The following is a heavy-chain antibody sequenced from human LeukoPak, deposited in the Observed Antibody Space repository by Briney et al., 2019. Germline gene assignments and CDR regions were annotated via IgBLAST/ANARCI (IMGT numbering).Heavy chain of an antibody. J-gene: IGHJ4*02. Sequence: PSETLSLTCTVSDGSISSYYWSWIRQPAGKGLEWIGRIYTSGSTNYNPSLKSRVTMSVDTSKNQFSLKLSSVAAADTAVYYCARSLAARLFDYWGQGALVTVSS. V-gene: IGHV4-4*07. CDR2: IYTSGST. CDR3: ARSLAARLFDY. D-gene: IGHD6-6*01. CDR1: DGSISSYY.